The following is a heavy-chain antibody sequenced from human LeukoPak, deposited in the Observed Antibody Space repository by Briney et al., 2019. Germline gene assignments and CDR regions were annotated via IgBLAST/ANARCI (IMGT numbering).Heavy chain of an antibody. V-gene: IGHV1-8*01. CDR2: MNPNSGNT. CDR3: ARRRDGYNSDWFGP. Sequence: ASVTVSFKASVYIFTSYDINWVRQAAGQGGEWMGWMNPNSGNTGYAQKFQGRVTITRDTSITTAYMELSSLRSEDTAVYYCARRRDGYNSDWFGPWGQGTLVTVSS. J-gene: IGHJ5*02. CDR1: VYIFTSYD. D-gene: IGHD5-24*01.